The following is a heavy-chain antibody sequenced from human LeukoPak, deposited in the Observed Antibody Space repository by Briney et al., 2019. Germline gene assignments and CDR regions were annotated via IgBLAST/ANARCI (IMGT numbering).Heavy chain of an antibody. Sequence: GGSLRLSCAASGFTFSSYGMHWVRQAPGKGLEWGAVISYDGSNKYYADSVKGRFTISRDNSKNTLYLQMNSLRAEDTAVYYCARGADILTGYYDYWGQGTLVTVSS. CDR2: ISYDGSNK. J-gene: IGHJ4*02. CDR1: GFTFSSYG. CDR3: ARGADILTGYYDY. V-gene: IGHV3-30*03. D-gene: IGHD3-9*01.